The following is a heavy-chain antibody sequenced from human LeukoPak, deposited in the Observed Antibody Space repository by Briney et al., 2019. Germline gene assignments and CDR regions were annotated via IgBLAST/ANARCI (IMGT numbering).Heavy chain of an antibody. CDR2: INHSGST. V-gene: IGHV4-34*01. Sequence: PSETPSLTCAVYGGSFSGYYWSWIRQPPGKGLEWIGEINHSGSTNYNPSLKSRVTISVDTSKNQFSLKLSSVTAADTAVYYCARSNYYGSGSNFDYWGQGTLVTVSS. CDR1: GGSFSGYY. D-gene: IGHD3-10*01. CDR3: ARSNYYGSGSNFDY. J-gene: IGHJ4*02.